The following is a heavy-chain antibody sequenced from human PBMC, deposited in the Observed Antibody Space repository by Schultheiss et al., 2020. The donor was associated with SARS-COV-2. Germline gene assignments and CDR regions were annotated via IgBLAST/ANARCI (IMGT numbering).Heavy chain of an antibody. CDR3: ARDRPGSGSYGYGMDV. Sequence: SETLSLTCTVSGGSISSGGYYWSWIRQHPGKGLEWIGYIYYSGSTNYNPSLKSRVTISVDTSKNQFSLKLSFVTAADTAVYYCARDRPGSGSYGYGMDVWGQGTTVTVSS. D-gene: IGHD3-10*01. CDR2: IYYSGST. J-gene: IGHJ6*02. V-gene: IGHV4-31*03. CDR1: GGSISSGGYY.